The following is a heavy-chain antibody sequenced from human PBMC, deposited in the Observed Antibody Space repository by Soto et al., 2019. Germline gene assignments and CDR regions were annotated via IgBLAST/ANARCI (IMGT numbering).Heavy chain of an antibody. V-gene: IGHV1-46*01. CDR2: INPSGGST. D-gene: IGHD2-2*01. CDR3: ARDLLVVVPATYYYYYGMDV. Sequence: ASVKVSCKASGYTFTSYYMHWVRQAPGQGLEWMGIINPSGGSTSYAQKFQGRVTMTRDTSTSTVYMELSSLRSEDTAVYYCARDLLVVVPATYYYYYGMDVWGQGTTVTVS. CDR1: GYTFTSYY. J-gene: IGHJ6*02.